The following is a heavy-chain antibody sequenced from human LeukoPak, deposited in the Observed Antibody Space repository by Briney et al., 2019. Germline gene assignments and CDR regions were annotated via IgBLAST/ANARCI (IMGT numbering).Heavy chain of an antibody. Sequence: ASVKVSCKASGGTFSSYAISWVRPAPGQGLEWMGRIIPIFGIANYAQKFQGRVTITADKSTSTAYMELSSLRSEDTAVYYCARDGGTQHYWGQGTLVTVSS. D-gene: IGHD3-16*01. J-gene: IGHJ4*02. V-gene: IGHV1-69*04. CDR1: GGTFSSYA. CDR3: ARDGGTQHY. CDR2: IIPIFGIA.